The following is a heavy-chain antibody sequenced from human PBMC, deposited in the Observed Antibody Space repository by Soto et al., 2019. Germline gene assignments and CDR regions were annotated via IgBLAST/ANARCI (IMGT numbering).Heavy chain of an antibody. CDR1: GFTFSSYA. CDR2: ISGSGGST. CDR3: AKSLSGGRRVWGIDY. D-gene: IGHD3-16*01. J-gene: IGHJ4*02. V-gene: IGHV3-23*01. Sequence: EVQLLESGGGLVQPGGSLRLSCAASGFTFSSYALSWVRQAPGKGLEWVSAISGSGGSTYYADSVKGRFTISRDNSKNTLYVQMNSLRAEDTAVYYCAKSLSGGRRVWGIDYWGQGTLVTVSS.